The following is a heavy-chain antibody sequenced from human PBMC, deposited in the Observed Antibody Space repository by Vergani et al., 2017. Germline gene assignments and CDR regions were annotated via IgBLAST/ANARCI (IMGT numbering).Heavy chain of an antibody. Sequence: EVQLLESGGDLVQPGGSLRLFCAASGFTFIMHAMSWVRQAPGKGLEWVSTLSASDRRTHYADSVKGRFTISRDNSKHTLFLHMNSLRPEDTAVYYCAKVGRSEVAGTFGAFDIWGQGTMVTVSS. J-gene: IGHJ3*02. CDR1: GFTFIMHA. CDR3: AKVGRSEVAGTFGAFDI. D-gene: IGHD6-19*01. V-gene: IGHV3-23*01. CDR2: LSASDRRT.